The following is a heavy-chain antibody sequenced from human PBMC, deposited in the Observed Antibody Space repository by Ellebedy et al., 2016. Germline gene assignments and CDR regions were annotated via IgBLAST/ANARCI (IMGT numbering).Heavy chain of an antibody. Sequence: GGSLRLPXAASGFIFSTYSMNWVRQAPGKGLEWVSYISSSSSFFYADSVKGRFTISRDNARNSMSLQMNSLRVEDTAVYYCARVMVRGVWDVSAFDIWGQGTMVTVFS. CDR1: GFIFSTYS. J-gene: IGHJ3*02. CDR3: ARVMVRGVWDVSAFDI. V-gene: IGHV3-48*01. CDR2: ISSSSSF. D-gene: IGHD3-10*01.